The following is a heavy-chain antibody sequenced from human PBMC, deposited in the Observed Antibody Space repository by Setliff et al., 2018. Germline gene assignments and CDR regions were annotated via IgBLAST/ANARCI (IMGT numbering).Heavy chain of an antibody. D-gene: IGHD6-13*01. CDR1: GYPFTSYY. Sequence: GASVKVSCKASGYPFTSYYMYWLRQAPGQGPEWLGIINPGGGSASVVDNFQDRVTMTRDTSTSTVYLDLSSLRSEDTAVYYCARGGKAADARKGLFENWGQGTLVTVSS. CDR2: INPGGGSA. V-gene: IGHV1-46*01. CDR3: ARGGKAADARKGLFEN. J-gene: IGHJ4*02.